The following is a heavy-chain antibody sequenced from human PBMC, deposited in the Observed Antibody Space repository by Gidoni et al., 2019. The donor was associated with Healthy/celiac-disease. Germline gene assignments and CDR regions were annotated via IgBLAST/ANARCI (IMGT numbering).Heavy chain of an antibody. Sequence: EVQLVESGGGLVQPGWSLTLSCAASGFTFSGSAMHWVRQASGKGLEWVGRIRSKANSYATAYAASVKGRFTISRDDSKNTAYLQMNSLKTEDTAVYYCTRHVTGGAFDIWGQGTMVTVSS. CDR1: GFTFSGSA. V-gene: IGHV3-73*02. D-gene: IGHD2-21*02. CDR2: IRSKANSYAT. J-gene: IGHJ3*02. CDR3: TRHVTGGAFDI.